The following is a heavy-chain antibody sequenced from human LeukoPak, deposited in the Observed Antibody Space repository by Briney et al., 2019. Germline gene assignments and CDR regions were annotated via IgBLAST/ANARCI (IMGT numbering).Heavy chain of an antibody. Sequence: GGSLRLSCAASAFTFSSYWMSWVRQAPGKGLEWVANIKQDGSEKYYVDSVKGRFTISRDNAKNSLYLQMNSLRAEDTAVYYCARDVRYCSSTSCYSPHYYYYYMDVWGKGTTVTISS. V-gene: IGHV3-7*01. J-gene: IGHJ6*03. D-gene: IGHD2-2*01. CDR1: AFTFSSYW. CDR2: IKQDGSEK. CDR3: ARDVRYCSSTSCYSPHYYYYYMDV.